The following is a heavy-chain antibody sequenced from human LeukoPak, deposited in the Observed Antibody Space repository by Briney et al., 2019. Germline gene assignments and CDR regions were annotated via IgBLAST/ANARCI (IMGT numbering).Heavy chain of an antibody. J-gene: IGHJ4*02. CDR1: GGSFSDYF. CDR2: INHGGGT. CDR3: ARAIRRYFDW. V-gene: IGHV4-34*01. D-gene: IGHD3-9*01. Sequence: PSETLTLTCAVYGGSFSDYFWNWIRQAPGKGLEWIGEINHGGGTRYDPSLKSRATISVDTSKKQFSLNLTSVTAADTAVYYCARAIRRYFDWWGQGTLVTVSS.